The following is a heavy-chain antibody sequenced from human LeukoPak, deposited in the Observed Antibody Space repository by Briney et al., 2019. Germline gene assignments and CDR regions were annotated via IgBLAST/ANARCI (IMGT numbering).Heavy chain of an antibody. Sequence: SETLSLTCAVYGGSFSGYYWSWIRQPPGKGLEWIGEINHSGSTNYNPSLKSRVTISVDTSKNQFSLKLSSVTAADTAVYYCSATGGIQVVGSWGKGTLATVSS. CDR1: GGSFSGYY. D-gene: IGHD2-8*02. J-gene: IGHJ5*02. CDR2: INHSGST. CDR3: SATGGIQVVGS. V-gene: IGHV4-34*01.